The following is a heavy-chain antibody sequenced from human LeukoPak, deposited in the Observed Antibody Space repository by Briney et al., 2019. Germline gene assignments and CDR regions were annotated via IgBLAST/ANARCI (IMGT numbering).Heavy chain of an antibody. CDR2: IIPILGIA. CDR1: GGSFNSYG. Sequence: PWASVKVSCKASGGSFNSYGISWVRQAPGQGLEWMGRIIPILGIANYAQKFQGRVTITADKFTSTAYMELSSLRSEDTAVYYCAQNYYDSSPFDPWGQGTLVTVSS. V-gene: IGHV1-69*04. J-gene: IGHJ5*02. CDR3: AQNYYDSSPFDP. D-gene: IGHD3-22*01.